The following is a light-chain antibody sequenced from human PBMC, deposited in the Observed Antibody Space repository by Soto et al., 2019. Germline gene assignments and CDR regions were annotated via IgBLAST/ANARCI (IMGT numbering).Light chain of an antibody. CDR1: ESVSTN. CDR3: QQYSIWRT. V-gene: IGKV3-15*01. Sequence: EIVMTQSPATLSLSPGARATLSCRASESVSTNLAWYQQKAGQAPRILIYGASTRATGIPARFSGSGSGTEFTLTISSLHSEYFAVYYCQQYSIWRTFGQGTKVDI. CDR2: GAS. J-gene: IGKJ1*01.